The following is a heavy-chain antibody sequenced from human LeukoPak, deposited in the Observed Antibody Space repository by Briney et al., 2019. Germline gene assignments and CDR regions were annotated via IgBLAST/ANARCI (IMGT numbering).Heavy chain of an antibody. Sequence: GESLKISCKGSGFSFTSYWIGWVRQMPGKGLEWMGIIYPGDSDTRYSPSFQGQVTISADKSISTAYLQWSSLKASDTAMYYCARQGAAGKYYYYYMDVWGKGTTVTVSS. D-gene: IGHD6-13*01. CDR3: ARQGAAGKYYYYYMDV. CDR1: GFSFTSYW. J-gene: IGHJ6*03. V-gene: IGHV5-51*01. CDR2: IYPGDSDT.